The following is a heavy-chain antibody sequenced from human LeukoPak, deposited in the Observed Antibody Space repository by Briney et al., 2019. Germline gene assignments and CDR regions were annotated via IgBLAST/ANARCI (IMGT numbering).Heavy chain of an antibody. CDR2: IYPNSGDT. D-gene: IGHD4-17*01. V-gene: IGHV1-2*02. Sequence: ASVKVSCKASGSTFTGYYMNWGRQAPGPGLEWMRWIYPNSGDTNFAQKFQVRVTMTRDTSISTAYMELSRLRSDDTAVYYCARGSPNYGDLFDFWGQGTLVTVSS. J-gene: IGHJ4*02. CDR1: GSTFTGYY. CDR3: ARGSPNYGDLFDF.